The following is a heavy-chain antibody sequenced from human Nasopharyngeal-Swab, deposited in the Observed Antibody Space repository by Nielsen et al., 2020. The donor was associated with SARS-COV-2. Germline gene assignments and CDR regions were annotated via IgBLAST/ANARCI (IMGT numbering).Heavy chain of an antibody. D-gene: IGHD3-22*01. CDR1: GFTFGDYA. V-gene: IGHV3-49*03. CDR3: TRDSDIHDSSGYYYY. CDR2: IRSKAYGGTT. J-gene: IGHJ4*02. Sequence: GESLKISCTASGFTFGDYAMSWFRQAPGKGLEWVGFIRSKAYGGTTEYAASVKGRFTISRDDSKSIAYLQMNSLKTEDTAVYYCTRDSDIHDSSGYYYYGGQGTLVPVPS.